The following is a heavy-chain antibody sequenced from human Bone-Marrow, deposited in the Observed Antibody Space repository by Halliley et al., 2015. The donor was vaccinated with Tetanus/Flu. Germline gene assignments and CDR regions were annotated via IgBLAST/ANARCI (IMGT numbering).Heavy chain of an antibody. CDR3: AKDGGPVVGGYYYHGVDD. Sequence: SDASNKYYADSVKGRFTISRDKSKNTLYLQMDSLRAEDTAVYYCAKDGGPVVGGYYYHGVDDWGQGTTVTVPS. J-gene: IGHJ6*02. V-gene: IGHV3-30*18. D-gene: IGHD2-2*01. CDR2: SDASNK.